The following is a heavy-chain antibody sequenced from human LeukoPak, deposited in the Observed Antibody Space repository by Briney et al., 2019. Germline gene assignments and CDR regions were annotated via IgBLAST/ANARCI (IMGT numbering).Heavy chain of an antibody. J-gene: IGHJ6*02. CDR2: ISCDGSNK. CDR1: GFTFSSYA. V-gene: IGHV3-30-3*01. D-gene: IGHD3-22*01. Sequence: GGSLRLSCATSGFTFSSYAMHWVRQAPGKGLEWVAVISCDGSNKYYADSVKGRFTISRGNSKNTLYLQMNSLRAEDTAVYYCARDVYYYDSSGQGTYYYYGMDVWGQGTTVTVSS. CDR3: ARDVYYYDSSGQGTYYYYGMDV.